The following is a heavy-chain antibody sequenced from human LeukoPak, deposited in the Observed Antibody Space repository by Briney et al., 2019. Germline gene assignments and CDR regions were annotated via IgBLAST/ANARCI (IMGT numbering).Heavy chain of an antibody. J-gene: IGHJ6*03. V-gene: IGHV2-70*11. Sequence: SGPTLVNPTQTLTLTCTFSGFSLSIDGMSVSWIRQPPGKALEWLARIDWDDDKYYSTPLKTRLTISKDTSKNHVVLTMTDVDPVDTGTYYCARVQMIRGSIGDYSYYMDVWGKGTTVTVSS. CDR2: IDWDDDK. CDR1: GFSLSIDGMS. CDR3: ARVQMIRGSIGDYSYYMDV. D-gene: IGHD3-10*01.